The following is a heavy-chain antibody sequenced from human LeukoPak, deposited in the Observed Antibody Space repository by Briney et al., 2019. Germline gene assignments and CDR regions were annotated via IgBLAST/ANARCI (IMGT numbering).Heavy chain of an antibody. CDR3: ARDSLGIAAADY. CDR1: GGSISSGGYY. V-gene: IGHV4-31*03. Sequence: SETLSLTCTVSGGSISSGGYYWSWIRQHPGKGLEWIGYIYYSGSTYYNPSLKSRVTISVDTSKNQFSLKLSSVTAADTAVYYCARDSLGIAAADYWGQGTLVTVSS. CDR2: IYYSGST. J-gene: IGHJ4*02. D-gene: IGHD6-13*01.